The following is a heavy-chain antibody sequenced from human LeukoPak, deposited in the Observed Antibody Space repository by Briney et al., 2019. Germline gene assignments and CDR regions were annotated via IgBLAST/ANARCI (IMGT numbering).Heavy chain of an antibody. J-gene: IGHJ4*02. Sequence: SPSETLSLTCTVSGGSISSYYWSWIRQPPGKGLEWIGYIYYSGSTNYNPSLKSRVTISVDTSKNQFSLKLSSVTAADTAVYYCARYTGTFDYWGQGTLVTVSS. D-gene: IGHD1-1*01. CDR1: GGSISSYY. CDR2: IYYSGST. CDR3: ARYTGTFDY. V-gene: IGHV4-59*08.